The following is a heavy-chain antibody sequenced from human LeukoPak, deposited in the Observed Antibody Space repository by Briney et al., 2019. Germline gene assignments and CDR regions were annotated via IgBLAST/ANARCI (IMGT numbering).Heavy chain of an antibody. CDR1: GGSFSGYY. D-gene: IGHD3-22*01. V-gene: IGHV4-34*01. J-gene: IGHJ4*02. CDR3: ASLNDSSGYYIDY. Sequence: SETLSLTCAVYGGSFSGYYWSWIRQPPGKGLEWIGEINHSGSTNYNPSLKSRVTISVDTSKNQFSLKLSSVTAADTAVYYCASLNDSSGYYIDYWGQGTLVTVSS. CDR2: INHSGST.